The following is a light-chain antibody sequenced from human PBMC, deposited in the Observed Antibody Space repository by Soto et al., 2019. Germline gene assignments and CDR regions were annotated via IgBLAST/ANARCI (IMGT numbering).Light chain of an antibody. J-gene: IGLJ3*02. V-gene: IGLV2-14*01. CDR3: TSYTVRKSWV. Sequence: QSALTQPASVTGSPGQSITISCTGTSSDVGSYNHVSWYQQYPGTAPRLIIYEVTNRPSGVSDRFSGSKSGSTASLTISGLQPEDDADYYCTSYTVRKSWVFGEGTKLTVL. CDR1: SSDVGSYNH. CDR2: EVT.